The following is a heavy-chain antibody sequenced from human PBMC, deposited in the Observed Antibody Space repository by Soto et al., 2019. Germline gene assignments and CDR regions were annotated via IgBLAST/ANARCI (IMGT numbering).Heavy chain of an antibody. J-gene: IGHJ4*02. V-gene: IGHV3-23*01. CDR3: AEDQASGQGSFDS. Sequence: GGSLRLSCAASGFTFSSYAMSWVRQAPGKGLEWVSAISGSGGSTYYADSVKGRFTISRDNSKNTLFLQMNSLRADDTAVYYCAEDQASGQGSFDSWGQGTLVTSPQ. CDR2: ISGSGGST. CDR1: GFTFSSYA.